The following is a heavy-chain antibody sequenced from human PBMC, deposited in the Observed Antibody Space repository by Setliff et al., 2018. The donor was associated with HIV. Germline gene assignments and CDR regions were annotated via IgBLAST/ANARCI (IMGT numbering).Heavy chain of an antibody. J-gene: IGHJ4*02. CDR1: GHTFTNYD. D-gene: IGHD6-13*01. V-gene: IGHV1-8*01. CDR3: ARDPSSWFYFDY. CDR2: MNPNSGVS. Sequence: ASVKVSCKASGHTFTNYDIHWMRRATGQGLEWMGWMNPNSGVSGYALKFHDRVTMTRDTSITTAYMELSSLTSEDTAVYYCARDPSSWFYFDYWGQGTLVTVSS.